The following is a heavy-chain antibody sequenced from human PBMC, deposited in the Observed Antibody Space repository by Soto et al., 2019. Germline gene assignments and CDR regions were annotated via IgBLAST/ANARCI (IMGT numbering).Heavy chain of an antibody. CDR1: GFTFSDAW. V-gene: IGHV3-15*01. CDR3: ARNYSTDY. Sequence: PGGSLRLSCAASGFTFSDAWMSWVRQAPGKGLEWVGLIKKKTDGGTTEYAAPVKGRFTISRDDSKNTLYLQMSSLKTEDTAVYYCARNYSTDYWGQGTLVTVSS. J-gene: IGHJ4*02. CDR2: IKKKTDGGTT. D-gene: IGHD4-4*01.